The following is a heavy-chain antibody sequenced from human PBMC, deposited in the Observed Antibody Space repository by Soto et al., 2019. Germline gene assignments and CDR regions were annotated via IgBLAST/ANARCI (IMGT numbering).Heavy chain of an antibody. CDR2: IYGAAST. D-gene: IGHD6-13*01. CDR1: GFTVSSNY. V-gene: IGHV3-66*01. J-gene: IGHJ4*02. CDR3: ARDGPSRSRYYFDY. Sequence: EVQPVESGGGLVQPGGSLRLSCAASGFTVSSNYMNWVRQAPGKGLEWVSIIYGAASTYYADSVKGRFTISRDNSKNTLYLQMNSLRAEDTAVYYCARDGPSRSRYYFDYWGQGTLVTVSS.